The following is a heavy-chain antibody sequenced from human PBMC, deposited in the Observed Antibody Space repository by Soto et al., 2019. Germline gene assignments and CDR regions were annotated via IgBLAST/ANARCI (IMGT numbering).Heavy chain of an antibody. D-gene: IGHD6-6*01. CDR2: INSDGSST. V-gene: IGHV3-74*01. CDR3: ARGSSSIYYYYGMDV. Sequence: GGSLRLSCAASGFTFSSYWMHWVRQAPGKGLVRVSRINSDGSSTSYADSVKGRFTISRDNAKNTLYLQMNSLRAEDTAVYYCARGSSSIYYYYGMDVWGQGTTVTVSS. CDR1: GFTFSSYW. J-gene: IGHJ6*02.